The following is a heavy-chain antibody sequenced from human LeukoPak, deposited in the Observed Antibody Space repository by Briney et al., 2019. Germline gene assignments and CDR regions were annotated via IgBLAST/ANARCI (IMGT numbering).Heavy chain of an antibody. D-gene: IGHD3-22*01. CDR1: GFTFSSYA. CDR2: ISGSGGST. CDR3: AKSVPDSSGYYFDPVFDY. V-gene: IGHV3-23*01. J-gene: IGHJ4*02. Sequence: GGSLRLSCAASGFTFSSYAMSWVRQAPGKGLEWVSAISGSGGSTYYADSVKGRFTISRVNSKNTLYLQMNSLRAEDTAVYYCAKSVPDSSGYYFDPVFDYWGQGTLVTVSS.